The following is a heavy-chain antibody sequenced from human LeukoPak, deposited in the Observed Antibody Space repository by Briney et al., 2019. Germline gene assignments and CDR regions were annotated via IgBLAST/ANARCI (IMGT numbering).Heavy chain of an antibody. D-gene: IGHD1-26*01. CDR3: ARDRSGSHRPYYYGMDV. V-gene: IGHV1-18*01. CDR1: GYTFTSYG. CDR2: ISAYNGNT. J-gene: IGHJ6*02. Sequence: ASVKVSCKASGYTFTSYGISWVRQAPGQGLEWMGWISAYNGNTNYAQKLQGRVTMTTDTSTSTAYMELRSLRSDDTAVYYCARDRSGSHRPYYYGMDVWGQGTTVTVSS.